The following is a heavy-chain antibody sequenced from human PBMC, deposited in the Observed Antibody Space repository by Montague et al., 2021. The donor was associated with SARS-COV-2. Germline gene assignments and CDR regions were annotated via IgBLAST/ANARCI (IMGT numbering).Heavy chain of an antibody. J-gene: IGHJ4*02. CDR2: ISTSSSNI. CDR3: ARERGDYGADGGFDF. CDR1: GFPFSSFN. D-gene: IGHD3-10*01. Sequence: SLRLSCAASGFPFSSFNMNWVRQAPGKGLEWVSFISTSSSNIYYADSVRGRFTISRDKAKNSLYLQMSSLRDEDTAVYYCARERGDYGADGGFDFWGQGTLVTVSS. V-gene: IGHV3-48*02.